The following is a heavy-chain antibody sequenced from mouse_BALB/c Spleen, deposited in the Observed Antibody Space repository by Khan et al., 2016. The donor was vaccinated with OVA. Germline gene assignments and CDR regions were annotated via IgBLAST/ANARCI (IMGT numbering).Heavy chain of an antibody. D-gene: IGHD1-3*01. Sequence: QVQLKESGPGLVEPSQTLSITCTASGFSLTSYGVHWVRQPPGKGLEWLGVIWAGGRTTYYSALMSRLSISKDNSKSHTALQMNRLQTDDTTMYYCARLEDIWGQGTTLTVSS. J-gene: IGHJ2*01. V-gene: IGHV2-9*02. CDR2: IWAGGRT. CDR1: GFSLTSYG. CDR3: ARLEDI.